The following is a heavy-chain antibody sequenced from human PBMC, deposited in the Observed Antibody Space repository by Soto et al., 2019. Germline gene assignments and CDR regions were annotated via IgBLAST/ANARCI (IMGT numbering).Heavy chain of an antibody. V-gene: IGHV3-53*01. Sequence: GGSLRLSCAASWFTVSSNYMSWVRQAPGKGLEWVSVIYSGGSTYYADSVKGRFTISRDNSKNTLYLQMNSLRAEDTAVYYCARGAVSGGYYYYGMDVWGQGTTVTVSS. D-gene: IGHD1-26*01. CDR2: IYSGGST. CDR1: WFTVSSNY. CDR3: ARGAVSGGYYYYGMDV. J-gene: IGHJ6*02.